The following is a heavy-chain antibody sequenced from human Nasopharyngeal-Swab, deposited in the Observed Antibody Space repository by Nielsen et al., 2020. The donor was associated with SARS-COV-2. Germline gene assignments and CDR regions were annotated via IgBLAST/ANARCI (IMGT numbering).Heavy chain of an antibody. CDR2: IYYSGST. V-gene: IGHV4-39*01. CDR3: ARRGRIAVAGLFDY. J-gene: IGHJ4*02. Sequence: PGKGLEWIGSIYYSGSTYYNPSLKSRVTISVDTSKNQFSLKLSSVTAADTAVYYCARRGRIAVAGLFDYWGQGTLVTVSS. D-gene: IGHD6-19*01.